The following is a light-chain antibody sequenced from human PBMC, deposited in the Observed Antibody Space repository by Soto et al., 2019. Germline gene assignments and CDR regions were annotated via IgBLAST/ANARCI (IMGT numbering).Light chain of an antibody. CDR2: VNSDGSH. CDR1: SGQSSYA. J-gene: IGLJ2*01. Sequence: QPVLTQSPSASASLGASVKLTCTLTSGQSSYAIAWHQQQPEKGPRYLMKVNSDGSHNKGDGIPDRFSGSSSGAERYLTISSLQSEDEADYYCQTWGTGIVVLGGGTKLTVL. V-gene: IGLV4-69*01. CDR3: QTWGTGIVV.